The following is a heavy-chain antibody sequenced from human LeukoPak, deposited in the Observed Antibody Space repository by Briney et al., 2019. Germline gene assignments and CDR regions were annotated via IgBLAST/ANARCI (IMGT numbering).Heavy chain of an antibody. CDR1: GGSITSYY. J-gene: IGHJ4*02. CDR3: ASLTTVTQGYFDS. Sequence: PSETLSLTCTVSGGSITSYYWRWIRQPPGKGLEWIGYIYYSGSTNYNPSLKSRLTISVDASKNQFSLKLSSVTATDTAVYYCASLTTVTQGYFDSWGQGTLVTVSS. V-gene: IGHV4-59*08. D-gene: IGHD4-17*01. CDR2: IYYSGST.